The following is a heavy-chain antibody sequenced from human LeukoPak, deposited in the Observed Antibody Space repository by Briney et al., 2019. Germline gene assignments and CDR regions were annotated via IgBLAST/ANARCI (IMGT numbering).Heavy chain of an antibody. J-gene: IGHJ4*02. D-gene: IGHD2-15*01. Sequence: GGSLRLSHAASGFTFSSYSMNWVRQAPGKGLEWVSSISSSSSYIYYADSVKGRFTISRDNAKNSLYLQMNSLRAEDTAVYYCARDKFLYCSGGSCYYFDYWGQGTLVTVSS. CDR2: ISSSSSYI. CDR1: GFTFSSYS. CDR3: ARDKFLYCSGGSCYYFDY. V-gene: IGHV3-21*01.